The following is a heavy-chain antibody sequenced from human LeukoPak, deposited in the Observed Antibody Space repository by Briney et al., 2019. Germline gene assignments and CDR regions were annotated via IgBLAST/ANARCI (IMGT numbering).Heavy chain of an antibody. CDR3: ARGYTAMASGDAFDI. Sequence: GGSLRLSCAASGFTVSSNYMSWVRQAPGKGLEWVSVIYSGGSTYYADSVKGRFTISGDNSKNTLYLQMNSLRAEDTAVYYCARGYTAMASGDAFDIWGQGTMVTVSS. CDR2: IYSGGST. V-gene: IGHV3-66*01. CDR1: GFTVSSNY. J-gene: IGHJ3*02. D-gene: IGHD5-18*01.